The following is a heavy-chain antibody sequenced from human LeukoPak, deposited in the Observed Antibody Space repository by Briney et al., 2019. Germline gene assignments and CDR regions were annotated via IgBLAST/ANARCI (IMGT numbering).Heavy chain of an antibody. CDR3: ARDRYRIFDY. CDR2: ISGSGGST. D-gene: IGHD2-15*01. J-gene: IGHJ4*02. Sequence: GGSLRLSCAASGFTFSSYAMGWVRQAPGKGLEWVSAISGSGGSTYYADSVKGRFTISRDNSKNTLYLQMNSLRPEDTAVYYCARDRYRIFDYWGQGTLVTVSS. CDR1: GFTFSSYA. V-gene: IGHV3-23*01.